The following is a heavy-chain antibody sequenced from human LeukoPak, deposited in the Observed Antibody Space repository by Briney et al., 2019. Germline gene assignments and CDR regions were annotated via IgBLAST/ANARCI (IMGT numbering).Heavy chain of an antibody. J-gene: IGHJ6*02. V-gene: IGHV1-3*01. CDR2: INAGNGNT. CDR1: GYTFTSYA. CDR3: ARATNGDYASGWLYSYYYGMDV. D-gene: IGHD4-17*01. Sequence: GASVKVSCKASGYTFTSYAMHWVRQAPGQRLEWMGWINAGNGNTKYSQKFQGRVTITRDTSASTAYMELSSLRSEDTAVYYCARATNGDYASGWLYSYYYGMDVWGQGTTVTVSS.